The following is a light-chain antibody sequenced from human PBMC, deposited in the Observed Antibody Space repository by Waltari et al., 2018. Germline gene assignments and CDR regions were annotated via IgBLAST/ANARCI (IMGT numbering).Light chain of an antibody. CDR3: SSFTSRRTLV. V-gene: IGLV2-14*01. CDR1: SSDVDAYNY. CDR2: DVN. Sequence: QSALTQPASVSGSPGQSITISCTGTSSDVDAYNYVPWYQQHPGKVPKVMNYDVNKRPSGVSNRFSGSKSGNTASLTISGLQSEDEADYYCSSFTSRRTLVFGGGTKLTVL. J-gene: IGLJ2*01.